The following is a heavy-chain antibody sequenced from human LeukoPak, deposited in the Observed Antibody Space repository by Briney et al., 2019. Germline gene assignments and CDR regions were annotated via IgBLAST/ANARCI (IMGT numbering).Heavy chain of an antibody. D-gene: IGHD3-10*01. CDR3: ARQVTMVRADMDV. Sequence: ASVKVSCKASGYTFTSYGISWVRQAPGQGLEWMGWISAYNGSTNYAQKLQGRVTMTTDTSKSTAYMELRSLRSDDTAVYYCARQVTMVRADMDVWGKGTTVTISS. CDR2: ISAYNGST. CDR1: GYTFTSYG. V-gene: IGHV1-18*01. J-gene: IGHJ6*03.